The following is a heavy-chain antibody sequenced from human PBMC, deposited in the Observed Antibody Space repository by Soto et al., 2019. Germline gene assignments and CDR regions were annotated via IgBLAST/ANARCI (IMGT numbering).Heavy chain of an antibody. J-gene: IGHJ6*02. CDR3: ARGTYYYDSSGGMDV. Sequence: QVQLVQSGAEVKKPGASVKVSCKASGYTFTSYGISWVRQAPGQGLEWMGWISAYNGNTNYAQKLQGRVTMTTDTAXXTAYMELRSRRSDDTAVYYCARGTYYYDSSGGMDVWGQGTTVTVSS. V-gene: IGHV1-18*01. CDR2: ISAYNGNT. CDR1: GYTFTSYG. D-gene: IGHD3-22*01.